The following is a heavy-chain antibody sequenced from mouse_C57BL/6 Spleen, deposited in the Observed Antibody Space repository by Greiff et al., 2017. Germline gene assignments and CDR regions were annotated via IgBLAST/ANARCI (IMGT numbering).Heavy chain of an antibody. CDR2: IHPNSGST. D-gene: IGHD1-1*01. CDR1: GYTFTSYW. V-gene: IGHV1-64*01. CDR3: ARGASYYGYYFDD. Sequence: QVQLQQPGAELVKPGASVKLSCKASGYTFTSYWMHWVKQRPGQGLEWIGMIHPNSGSTNYNEKFKSKATLTVDKSSSTAYMQLSSLTSEDSAVYYCARGASYYGYYFDDWGKGTTLTVSS. J-gene: IGHJ2*01.